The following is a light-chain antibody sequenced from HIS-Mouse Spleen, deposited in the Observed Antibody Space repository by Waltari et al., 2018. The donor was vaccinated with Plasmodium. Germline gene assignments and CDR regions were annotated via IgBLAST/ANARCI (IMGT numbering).Light chain of an antibody. J-gene: IGLJ2*01. CDR2: DVS. CDR1: SSDVGGYNY. Sequence: QSALTQPRSVSGYPGQSVTIYCTGTSSDVGGYNYVPWYQQHPGKAPKLMIYDVSKRPSGVPDRFSGSKSGNTASLTISGLQAEDEADYYCCSYAGSYTLVFGGGTKLTVL. V-gene: IGLV2-11*01. CDR3: CSYAGSYTLV.